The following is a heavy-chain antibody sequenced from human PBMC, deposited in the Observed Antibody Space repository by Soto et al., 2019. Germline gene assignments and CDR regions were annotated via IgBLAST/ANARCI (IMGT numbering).Heavy chain of an antibody. V-gene: IGHV3-23*01. Sequence: HPGGSLRLSCAASGVTFSSYAMSWVRQAPGKGLEWVSVISGSGASIYYADSVKGRFTISRDNSKNTLYLQMNSLRAEDTAVYYCAKDVYYYYYMDVWGKGTTVTVSS. CDR1: GVTFSSYA. J-gene: IGHJ6*03. CDR3: AKDVYYYYYMDV. CDR2: ISGSGASI.